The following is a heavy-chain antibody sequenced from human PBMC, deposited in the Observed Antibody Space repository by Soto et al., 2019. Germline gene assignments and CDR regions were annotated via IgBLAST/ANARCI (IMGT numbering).Heavy chain of an antibody. Sequence: GSLRLSCAASGFTFNIYWMHWVRQAPGKGLVWVSRITSDGSSIVYADSVKSRFTMSRDNARNTVYLEMNSLGVEDTGVYYCARDWLYTIDSWGQGTLVTVSS. CDR2: ITSDGSSI. J-gene: IGHJ4*02. CDR3: ARDWLYTIDS. D-gene: IGHD2-2*02. CDR1: GFTFNIYW. V-gene: IGHV3-74*01.